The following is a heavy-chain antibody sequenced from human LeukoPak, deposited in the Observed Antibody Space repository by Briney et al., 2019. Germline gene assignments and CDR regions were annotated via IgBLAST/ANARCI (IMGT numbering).Heavy chain of an antibody. CDR1: GFTFSDYS. V-gene: IGHV3-21*01. CDR3: ARDIYDDSGYFRRGLDY. CDR2: ISTTSSYI. Sequence: RAGGSLSLSCAASGFTFSDYSMNWVRQAPGKGLEWVSSISTTSSYIYYADSVKGRFTISRDNAKNSLYLQMNSLRADDTAVYFCARDIYDDSGYFRRGLDYWGQGILVTVSS. J-gene: IGHJ4*02. D-gene: IGHD3-22*01.